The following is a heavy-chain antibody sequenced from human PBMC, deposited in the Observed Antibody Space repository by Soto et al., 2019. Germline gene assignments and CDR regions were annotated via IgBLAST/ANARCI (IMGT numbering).Heavy chain of an antibody. J-gene: IGHJ6*03. CDR2: IYYSGST. V-gene: IGHV4-59*01. Sequence: ETLSLTCTVSGGSISSYYWSWIRQPPGKGLEWIGYIYYSGSTNYNPSLKSRVTISVDTSKNQFSLKLSSVTAADTAVYYCASRQYGDYDDGIYYYYMDVWGKGTTVTVSS. D-gene: IGHD4-17*01. CDR1: GGSISSYY. CDR3: ASRQYGDYDDGIYYYYMDV.